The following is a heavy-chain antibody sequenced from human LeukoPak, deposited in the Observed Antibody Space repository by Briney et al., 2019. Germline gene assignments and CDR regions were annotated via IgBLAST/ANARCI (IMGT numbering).Heavy chain of an antibody. Sequence: GGSLRLSCAASGFTFSSYGMHWVRQAPGKGLEWVAFIRYDGSNKYYADSVKGRFTISRDNSKNTLYLQMNSLRAEDTAVYYCAKDLYPDYFNCGMDVWGQGTTVTVSS. CDR3: AKDLYPDYFNCGMDV. V-gene: IGHV3-30*02. CDR1: GFTFSSYG. CDR2: IRYDGSNK. J-gene: IGHJ6*02. D-gene: IGHD2/OR15-2a*01.